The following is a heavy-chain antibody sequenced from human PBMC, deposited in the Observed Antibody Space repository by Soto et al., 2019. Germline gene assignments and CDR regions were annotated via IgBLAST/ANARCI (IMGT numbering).Heavy chain of an antibody. D-gene: IGHD4-17*01. CDR1: GFTFSSYA. CDR3: ARDQTTGDWFDA. J-gene: IGHJ5*02. Sequence: PGGSLRLSCAASGFTFSSYAMHWVRQAPGKGLVWVSRINGDGSDTKYADSVKGRFTISRDNAKNTVYLQMNSLRAEDTAVYYCARDQTTGDWFDAWGQGTLVTVSS. CDR2: INGDGSDT. V-gene: IGHV3-74*03.